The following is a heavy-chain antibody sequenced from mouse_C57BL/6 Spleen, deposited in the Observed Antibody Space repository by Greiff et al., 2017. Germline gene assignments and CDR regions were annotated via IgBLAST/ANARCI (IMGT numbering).Heavy chain of an antibody. D-gene: IGHD3-2*02. CDR2: INPSNGGT. J-gene: IGHJ3*01. CDR1: GYTFTSYW. Sequence: VQLQQSGTELVKPGASVKLSCKASGYTFTSYWMHWVKQRPGQGLEWIGNINPSNGGTNYNEKFKSKATLTVDKSSSTAYMQLSSLTSEDSAVYYCARWDSSGSPWFAYWGQGTLVTVSA. V-gene: IGHV1-53*01. CDR3: ARWDSSGSPWFAY.